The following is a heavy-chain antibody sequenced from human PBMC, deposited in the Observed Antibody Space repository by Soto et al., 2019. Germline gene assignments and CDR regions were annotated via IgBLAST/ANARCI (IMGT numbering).Heavy chain of an antibody. CDR2: IYHSGST. Sequence: QVQLQESGPGLVKPSGTLSLTCTGSGGSISSSNWWSLVRQPPGKGREWIGEIYHSGSTNYNPSLKSRVTNTVDKYKNQFSLKLSSVTAADTAVYYCASGHTVTKQRDFYYWGQGTLGTVSS. J-gene: IGHJ4*02. V-gene: IGHV4-4*02. CDR1: GGSISSSNW. CDR3: ASGHTVTKQRDFYY. D-gene: IGHD4-17*01.